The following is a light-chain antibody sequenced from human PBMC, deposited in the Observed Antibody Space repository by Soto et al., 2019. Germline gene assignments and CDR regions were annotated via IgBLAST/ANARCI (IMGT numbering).Light chain of an antibody. CDR3: QEDNSYSLS. J-gene: IGKJ4*01. Sequence: DIQMSQSPSTFSALVAAIVTITCMATQSISSWLAWYQQTPGKAPKLRTYKASNLESVAPSSSSGSGSGTEFTLTISSLQPDDFATYEGQEDNSYSLSLGGGTKVEIK. CDR2: KAS. V-gene: IGKV1-5*03. CDR1: QSISSW.